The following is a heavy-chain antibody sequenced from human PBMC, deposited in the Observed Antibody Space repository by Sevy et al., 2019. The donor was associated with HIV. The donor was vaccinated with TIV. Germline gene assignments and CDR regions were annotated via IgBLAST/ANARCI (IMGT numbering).Heavy chain of an antibody. D-gene: IGHD6-19*01. V-gene: IGHV3-73*01. Sequence: GGSLRLSCAASGFTFTGSTMYWVRQASGKGLEWVARIRSRAKTYAKAYAASVKGRFTISREDSRNTAYLQMNSLKTEDTAVYYCSSQRTIAVAGDYFDYWGQGTLVTVSS. CDR3: SSQRTIAVAGDYFDY. CDR2: IRSRAKTYAK. J-gene: IGHJ4*02. CDR1: GFTFTGST.